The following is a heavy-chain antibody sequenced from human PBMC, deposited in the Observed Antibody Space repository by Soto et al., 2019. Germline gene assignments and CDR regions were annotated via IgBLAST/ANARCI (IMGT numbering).Heavy chain of an antibody. CDR1: GFIFKDFA. CDR2: ITTSDDIT. Sequence: EVQLFESGGGLVEPGESLRLSCAASGFIFKDFAMSWVRQAPGKGLEWVSTITTSDDITYSDDSVRGRFTISRDNSANTLFLHMSSLRGDDTATYYCTKGDSSGYFDPSSGYSTPDHWGQGTLVTVSS. V-gene: IGHV3-23*01. J-gene: IGHJ5*02. CDR3: TKGDSSGYFDPSSGYSTPDH. D-gene: IGHD3-3*01.